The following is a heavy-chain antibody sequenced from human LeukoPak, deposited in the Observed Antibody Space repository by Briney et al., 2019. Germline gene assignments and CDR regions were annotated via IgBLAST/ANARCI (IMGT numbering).Heavy chain of an antibody. CDR1: GGSFTTFF. D-gene: IGHD3-9*01. J-gene: IGHJ5*02. CDR3: ARRRLRYHPGFDP. CDR2: ISHNGST. Sequence: PSETLSLTCAVYGGSFTTFFWSWIRQSPEKGLEWIGGISHNGSTSYSPSFKSRVTISVDASTNQFSLHVKSVTAADTAVYYCARRRLRYHPGFDPWGQGTLVTVSS. V-gene: IGHV4-34*01.